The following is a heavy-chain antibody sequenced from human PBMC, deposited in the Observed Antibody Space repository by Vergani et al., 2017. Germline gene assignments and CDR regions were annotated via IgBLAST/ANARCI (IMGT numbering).Heavy chain of an antibody. CDR1: GDSVISTDYH. D-gene: IGHD2-15*01. CDR3: ASKRGACRAAYCHSYDF. J-gene: IGHJ4*02. CDR2: MDYSGST. V-gene: IGHV4-39*01. Sequence: QVQLQESGPGLVKPSETLSPTFTVPGDSVISTDYHLGWIRQPPGKGLEWIGCMDYSGSTPYNPSLESRISISFETPKNQFSLRPTSVTAADTAVYYCASKRGACRAAYCHSYDFWGPGTLVGVSS.